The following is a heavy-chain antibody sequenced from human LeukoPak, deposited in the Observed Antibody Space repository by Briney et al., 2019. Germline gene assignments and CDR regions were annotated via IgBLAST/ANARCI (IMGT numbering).Heavy chain of an antibody. CDR2: IYDGGSS. CDR1: GGSISRYY. J-gene: IGHJ6*03. Sequence: PSETLSLTCTVSGGSISRYYWSWIRQPPGKGLEWIGYIYDGGSSNYNPSLKSRVTISVDRPKNQFSLKLTSVTAADTAVYYCARDMSSGYPNYYYYYMDVWGRGTTDTVSS. D-gene: IGHD3-22*01. CDR3: ARDMSSGYPNYYYYYMDV. V-gene: IGHV4-59*01.